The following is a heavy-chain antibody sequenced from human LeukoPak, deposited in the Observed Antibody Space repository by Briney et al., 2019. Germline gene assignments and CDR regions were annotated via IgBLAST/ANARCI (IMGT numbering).Heavy chain of an antibody. D-gene: IGHD3-16*02. CDR2: ISGGGGST. J-gene: IGHJ4*02. V-gene: IGHV3-23*01. CDR3: ARDQGYDYGWGSNRYVY. CDR1: GFTFNSHA. Sequence: GGSLRLSCAASGFTFNSHAMSWVRQAPGKGLEWVSAISGGGGSTYHADFVKGRFTTSRDNSKNTLSLQMNSLRVEDTAVYYCARDQGYDYGWGSNRYVYWGQGTLVTVSS.